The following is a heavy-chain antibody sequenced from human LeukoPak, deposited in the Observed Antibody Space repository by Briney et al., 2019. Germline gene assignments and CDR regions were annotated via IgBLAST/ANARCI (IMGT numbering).Heavy chain of an antibody. D-gene: IGHD6-19*01. J-gene: IGHJ3*02. CDR3: ARELSGWYAFDI. V-gene: IGHV1-3*01. Sequence: FQGRVTITRDTSASTAYMELSSLRSEDTAVYYCARELSGWYAFDIWGQGTMVTVSS.